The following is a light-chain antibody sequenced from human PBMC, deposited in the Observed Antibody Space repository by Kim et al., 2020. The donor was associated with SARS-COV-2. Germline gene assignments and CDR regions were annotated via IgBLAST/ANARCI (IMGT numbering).Light chain of an antibody. CDR1: SLRSYY. CDR2: GKN. CDR3: NSRDSSGNHYV. Sequence: ALGQKVRITCQGESLRSYYASWYQQKPGQAPVLVIYGKNNRPSGIPDRFSGSSSGNTASLTITGAQAEDEADYYCNSRDSSGNHYVFGTGTKVTVL. V-gene: IGLV3-19*01. J-gene: IGLJ1*01.